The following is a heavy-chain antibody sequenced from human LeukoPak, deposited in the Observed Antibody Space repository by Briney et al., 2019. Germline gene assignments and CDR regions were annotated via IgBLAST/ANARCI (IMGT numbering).Heavy chain of an antibody. CDR3: ARVQQGYCSGTSCYTNAFDI. Sequence: GDSLKISCKGSGYSFTSYWIGWVRQMPGKGLEWMGIIYPGDSDTRYSPSFQGQVTISADKSISTAYLQWSSLKASDTAMYYCARVQQGYCSGTSCYTNAFDIWGQGTMVTVSS. V-gene: IGHV5-51*01. J-gene: IGHJ3*02. CDR1: GYSFTSYW. CDR2: IYPGDSDT. D-gene: IGHD2-2*02.